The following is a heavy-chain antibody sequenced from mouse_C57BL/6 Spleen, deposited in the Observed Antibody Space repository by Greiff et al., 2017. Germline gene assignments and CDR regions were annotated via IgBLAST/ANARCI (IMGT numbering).Heavy chain of an antibody. Sequence: VQLQQSGAELVKPGASVKLSCKASGYTFTSYWMHWVKQRPGQGLEWIGMIHPNSGSTNYNEKFKSKATLTVDKSSSTAYMQLSSLTSEDSAVYYCARDGSSLYYAMDYWGQGTSVTVSS. CDR2: IHPNSGST. CDR1: GYTFTSYW. D-gene: IGHD1-1*01. CDR3: ARDGSSLYYAMDY. J-gene: IGHJ4*01. V-gene: IGHV1-64*01.